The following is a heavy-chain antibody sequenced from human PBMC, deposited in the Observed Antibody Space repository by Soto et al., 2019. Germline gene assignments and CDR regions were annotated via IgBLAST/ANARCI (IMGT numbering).Heavy chain of an antibody. D-gene: IGHD6-13*01. Sequence: PSQTLSLTCAISGDSGSSNSAAWNWIRQSPSRGIEWLGRTYYRSKWYNDYAVSVKSRITINPDTSKNQFSLQLNSVTPEDTAVYYCAREPQRAAGITLYGMDVWGQGTTVTVSS. CDR3: AREPQRAAGITLYGMDV. CDR1: GDSGSSNSAA. V-gene: IGHV6-1*01. J-gene: IGHJ6*02. CDR2: TYYRSKWYN.